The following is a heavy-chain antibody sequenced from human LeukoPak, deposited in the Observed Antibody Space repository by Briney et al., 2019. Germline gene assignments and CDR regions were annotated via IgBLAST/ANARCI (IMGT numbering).Heavy chain of an antibody. D-gene: IGHD3-22*01. CDR3: ARRPTTYYYDSSGYPFDY. CDR2: IIPIFGTA. J-gene: IGHJ4*02. Sequence: GASVKVSCKASGGTFSSYAISWVRQAPGQGLEWMGGIIPIFGTANYAQKFQGRVTITADESTSTAYMELSSLRSEDTAVYYCARRPTTYYYDSSGYPFDYWGQGTLVTVSS. V-gene: IGHV1-69*01. CDR1: GGTFSSYA.